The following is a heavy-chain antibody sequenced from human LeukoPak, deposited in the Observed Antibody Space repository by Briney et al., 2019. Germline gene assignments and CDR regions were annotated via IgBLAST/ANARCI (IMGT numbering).Heavy chain of an antibody. CDR2: INPNSGGT. CDR1: GYTFTGYY. D-gene: IGHD2/OR15-2a*01. J-gene: IGHJ6*02. CDR3: ARDRAIAYYYGMDV. V-gene: IGHV1-2*02. Sequence: ASVTVSCTASGYTFTGYYMHWVRQAPGQGLEWMGWINPNSGGTNYAQKFQGRVTMTRDTSISTAYMELSRLRSDDTAVYYCARDRAIAYYYGMDVWGQGTTVTVSS.